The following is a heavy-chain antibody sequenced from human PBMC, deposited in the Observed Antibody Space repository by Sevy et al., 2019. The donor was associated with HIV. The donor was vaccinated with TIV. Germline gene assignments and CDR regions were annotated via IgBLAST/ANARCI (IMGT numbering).Heavy chain of an antibody. J-gene: IGHJ1*01. Sequence: GGSLRLSCAASGFIFSGYVMSWVRQAPGKGLEWVSTISGSGGSTYYADSVKGRFAISRDNSKNTLDLEKNSLRVEDTAVYYCAKDASSSWTGGTFQHWGQGTLVTVSS. D-gene: IGHD6-13*01. V-gene: IGHV3-23*01. CDR2: ISGSGGST. CDR1: GFIFSGYV. CDR3: AKDASSSWTGGTFQH.